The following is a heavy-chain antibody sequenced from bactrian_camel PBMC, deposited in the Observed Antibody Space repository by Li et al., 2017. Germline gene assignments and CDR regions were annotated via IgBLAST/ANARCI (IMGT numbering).Heavy chain of an antibody. CDR2: IDSDGST. Sequence: HVQLVESGRGSVQAGGSLTLSCAVSGYTSSDFCMDWFRQAPGKEREGVARIDSDGSTAYVDSVKGRFTISKDNAKTTLFLQMNSLQPEDTAMFYCAAAPCPVYSDFANWGPGTQVTVS. CDR1: GYTSSDFC. J-gene: IGHJ4*01. CDR3: AAAPCPVYSDFAN. D-gene: IGHD4*01. V-gene: IGHV3S6*01.